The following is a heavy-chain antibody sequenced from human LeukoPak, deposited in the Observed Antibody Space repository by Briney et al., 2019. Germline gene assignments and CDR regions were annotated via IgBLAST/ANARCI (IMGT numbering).Heavy chain of an antibody. Sequence: SVKVSCKASGGTFSSYAISWVRQAPGQGLEWMGGIIPIFGTANSAQKFQGRVTITTDKSPSTAYMGLSSLRSEDTAVYYCASRFPAAGAFDIWGQGTMVTVSS. D-gene: IGHD3-3*01. CDR1: GGTFSSYA. J-gene: IGHJ3*02. CDR3: ASRFPAAGAFDI. CDR2: IIPIFGTA. V-gene: IGHV1-69*05.